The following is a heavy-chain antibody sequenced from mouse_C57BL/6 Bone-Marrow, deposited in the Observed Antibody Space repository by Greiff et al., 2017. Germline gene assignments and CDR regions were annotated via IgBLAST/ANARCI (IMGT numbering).Heavy chain of an antibody. CDR2: IGPGSGST. CDR1: GYTFTDYY. J-gene: IGHJ2*01. D-gene: IGHD2-4*01. Sequence: VQRVESGAELVKPGASVKISCKASGYTFTDYYINWVEQRPGQGLEWIGKIGPGSGSTYYNEKFKGKATLTADKSSSTAYMQLSSLTSEDSAVYFCARCYDYDGYYFDYWGQGTTLTVSS. V-gene: IGHV1-77*01. CDR3: ARCYDYDGYYFDY.